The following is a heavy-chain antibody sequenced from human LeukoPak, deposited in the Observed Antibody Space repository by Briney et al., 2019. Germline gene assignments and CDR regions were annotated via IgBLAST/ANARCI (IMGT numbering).Heavy chain of an antibody. CDR1: GYTFTSYD. D-gene: IGHD4-17*01. V-gene: IGHV1-8*01. CDR2: MNPNSGNT. J-gene: IGHJ5*02. Sequence: ASVKVSCNASGYTFTSYDINWVRQATGQGLEWMGWMNPNSGNTGYAQKFQGRVTMTRNTSISTAYMELSSLRSEDTAVYYCARAPSREDYGDHYWFDPWGQGTLVTVSS. CDR3: ARAPSREDYGDHYWFDP.